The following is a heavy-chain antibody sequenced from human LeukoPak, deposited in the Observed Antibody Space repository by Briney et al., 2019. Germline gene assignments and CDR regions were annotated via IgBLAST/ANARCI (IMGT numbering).Heavy chain of an antibody. J-gene: IGHJ4*02. V-gene: IGHV3-23*01. CDR3: AKVGSSTRYMYYFDY. CDR2: ISGDTGTT. Sequence: GGSLTLSCAASGFAFNSYAMTWVRQAPGKGLEWVSTISGDTGTTYFADSVKGRFTISRDNSKNTLYLQMNSLRAEDTAVYYCAKVGSSTRYMYYFDYWGQGALVTVSS. D-gene: IGHD6-13*01. CDR1: GFAFNSYA.